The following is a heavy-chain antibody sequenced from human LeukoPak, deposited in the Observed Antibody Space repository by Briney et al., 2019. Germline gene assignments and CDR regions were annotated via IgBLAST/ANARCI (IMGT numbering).Heavy chain of an antibody. J-gene: IGHJ4*02. Sequence: PGGSLRLSCAVSGFTLSSYAMSWVRQAPGKGLEWVSGISGSGANIYYADSVKGRFTISRDNFKNTLYLQMNSLKSEDTAVYYCSTLTSRGLSDSWGQGTLVTVSS. D-gene: IGHD4-11*01. CDR3: STLTSRGLSDS. CDR1: GFTLSSYA. CDR2: ISGSGANI. V-gene: IGHV3-23*01.